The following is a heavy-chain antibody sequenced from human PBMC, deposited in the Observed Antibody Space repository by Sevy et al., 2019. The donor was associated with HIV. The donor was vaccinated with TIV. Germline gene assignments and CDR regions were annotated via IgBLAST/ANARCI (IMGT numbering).Heavy chain of an antibody. CDR2: INHSGNT. CDR1: GGSFTDYF. CDR3: ARLYSPYFYENEDV. Sequence: KQSQTLSLTCAVYGGSFTDYFWTWIRQPPGKGLECIGDINHSGNTNYSPSLKSRVTISVDTTNNQFSLRLSSLTAADTALYYCARLYSPYFYENEDVCGQGTMVTVSS. V-gene: IGHV4-34*01. D-gene: IGHD2-15*01. J-gene: IGHJ3*01.